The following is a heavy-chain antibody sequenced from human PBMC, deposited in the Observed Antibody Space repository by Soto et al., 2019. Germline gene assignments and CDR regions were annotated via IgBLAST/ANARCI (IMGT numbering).Heavy chain of an antibody. CDR1: GGSISSGGYY. V-gene: IGHV4-31*03. CDR2: IYYSGST. J-gene: IGHJ4*02. CDR3: ARFPVPPATPTPDY. Sequence: QVQLQESGPGLVKPSQTLSLTCTVSGGSISSGGYYWSWIRQHPGKGLEWIGYIYYSGSTYYNPSLKSRVTTSVDTSKHQFSLKLSSVTAPATAVYYCARFPVPPATPTPDYWGQGTLVTVSS. D-gene: IGHD2-2*01.